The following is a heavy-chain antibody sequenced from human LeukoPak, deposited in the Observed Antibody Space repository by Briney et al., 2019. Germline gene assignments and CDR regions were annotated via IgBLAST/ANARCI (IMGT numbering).Heavy chain of an antibody. J-gene: IGHJ4*02. V-gene: IGHV4-30-4*01. Sequence: SQTLSLTCTVSGGSISSGDYYWSWIRQPPGKGLEWIGYIYYSGSTYYNPSLKSRVTISVDTSKNQFSLKLSSVTAAETAVYYCARGGWLRFEDYWGQGTLVTVSS. CDR2: IYYSGST. CDR3: ARGGWLRFEDY. CDR1: GGSISSGDYY. D-gene: IGHD5-12*01.